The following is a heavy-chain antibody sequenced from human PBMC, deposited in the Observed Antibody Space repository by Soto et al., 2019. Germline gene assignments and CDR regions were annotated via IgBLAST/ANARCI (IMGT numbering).Heavy chain of an antibody. CDR1: GGSISSSNW. V-gene: IGHV4-4*02. J-gene: IGHJ5*02. CDR2: IYHSGST. D-gene: IGHD4-17*01. CDR3: ARAKGLTTVINGWFDP. Sequence: QVQLQESGPGLVKPSGTLSLTCAVSGGSISSSNWWRWVRQPPGKGLEVIGEIYHSGSTNYNPSLKTRVTISVDKSKNQFALKLISVTAADTAGYYCARAKGLTTVINGWFDPWGQGTLVTVSS.